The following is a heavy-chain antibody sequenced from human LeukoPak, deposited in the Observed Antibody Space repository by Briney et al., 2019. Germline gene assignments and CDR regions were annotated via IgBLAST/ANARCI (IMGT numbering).Heavy chain of an antibody. D-gene: IGHD2-15*01. Sequence: GGSLRLSCAASGFTFSSYAMSWVRQAPGKGLEWVPAISGSGGSTYYADSVKGRFTISRDNSKNTLYLQMNSLRAEDTAVYYCAKASIVVVVAATGGSIDYWGQGTLVTVSS. CDR2: ISGSGGST. J-gene: IGHJ4*02. V-gene: IGHV3-23*01. CDR1: GFTFSSYA. CDR3: AKASIVVVVAATGGSIDY.